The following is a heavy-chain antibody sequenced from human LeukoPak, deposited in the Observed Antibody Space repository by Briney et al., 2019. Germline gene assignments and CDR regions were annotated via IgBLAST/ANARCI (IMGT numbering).Heavy chain of an antibody. D-gene: IGHD3-22*01. CDR2: INPSGGST. CDR3: ARAPGYYDSSGYYEGPGAFDI. CDR1: GYTFTSYY. V-gene: IGHV1-46*01. Sequence: ASVKVSCKASGYTFTSYYMHWVRQAPGQGLEWMGIINPSGGSTSYAQKFQGRVTMTRDMSTSTVYMELSSLRSEDTAVYYCARAPGYYDSSGYYEGPGAFDIWGQGTMVTVSS. J-gene: IGHJ3*02.